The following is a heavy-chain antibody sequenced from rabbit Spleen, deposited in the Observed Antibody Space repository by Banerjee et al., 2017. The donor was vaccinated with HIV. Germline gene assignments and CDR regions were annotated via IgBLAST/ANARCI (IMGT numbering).Heavy chain of an antibody. CDR2: IDPVFGIT. CDR3: VREVAAKFNL. CDR1: GFDFSSYG. V-gene: IGHV1S47*01. D-gene: IGHD4-1*01. J-gene: IGHJ4*01. Sequence: QEQVVESGGGLVQPGGSLKLSCKASGFDFSSYGVSWVHQVPGKGLEWIGYIDPVFGITYYANWVNGRFTVSSHNAQNTLFLQLNSLTAADTATYFCVREVAAKFNLWGPGTLVTVS.